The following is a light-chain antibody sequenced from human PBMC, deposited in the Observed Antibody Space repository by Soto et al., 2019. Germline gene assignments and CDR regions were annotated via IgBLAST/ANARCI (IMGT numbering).Light chain of an antibody. J-gene: IGKJ3*01. V-gene: IGKV1-27*01. Sequence: DIQMTQSPKSLSASVGDRVTITCRASQDIRYFVAWYQQKPGKAPKLLIYAASTLQSGVPSRFSGSGSGTDFTLTINSLQPEDVATYSCQKYSSVPVFGPGTKVEIK. CDR2: AAS. CDR3: QKYSSVPV. CDR1: QDIRYF.